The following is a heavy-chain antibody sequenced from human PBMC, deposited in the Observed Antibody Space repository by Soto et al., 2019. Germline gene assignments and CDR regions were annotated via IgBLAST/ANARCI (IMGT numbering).Heavy chain of an antibody. J-gene: IGHJ6*02. D-gene: IGHD3-3*01. CDR1: GGSISNGGYY. CDR3: ARDVTDFWSGHEGMDV. CDR2: IYYSGST. Sequence: PSETLSLTCXVSGGSISNGGYYWTWIRQHPGKGLEWIGYIYYSGSTYYNPSLKSRVTISVDTSKNQFSLKLTSVSAADTAVYYCARDVTDFWSGHEGMDVWGQGTTVTVSS. V-gene: IGHV4-31*03.